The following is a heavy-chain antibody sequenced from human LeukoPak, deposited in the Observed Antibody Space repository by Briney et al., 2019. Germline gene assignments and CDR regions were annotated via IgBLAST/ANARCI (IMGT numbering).Heavy chain of an antibody. J-gene: IGHJ1*01. CDR2: INPNSGGT. CDR1: GYTFTGYY. Sequence: GASVNVSCKASGYTFTGYYMHWVRQAPGQGREGMGWINPNSGGTNYAQKFQGRVTMPRDTSISTAYMELSRLRCDDTAVYYCANLGYCSSTSCYTEDAYFQHWGKGTLVTVSS. CDR3: ANLGYCSSTSCYTEDAYFQH. V-gene: IGHV1-2*02. D-gene: IGHD2-2*02.